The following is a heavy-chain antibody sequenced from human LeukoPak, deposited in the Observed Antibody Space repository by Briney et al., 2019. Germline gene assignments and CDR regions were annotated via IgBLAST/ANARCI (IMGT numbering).Heavy chain of an antibody. D-gene: IGHD2-15*01. J-gene: IGHJ4*02. V-gene: IGHV1-2*02. Sequence: ASVKVSCKASGYTFTGYYMHWVRQAPGQGLEWMVWINPNSGGTNYAQKFQGRVTMTRDTSISTAYMELSRLRSDDTAVYYCARDPPDSVAAYYLDYWGQGTLVTVSS. CDR3: ARDPPDSVAAYYLDY. CDR1: GYTFTGYY. CDR2: INPNSGGT.